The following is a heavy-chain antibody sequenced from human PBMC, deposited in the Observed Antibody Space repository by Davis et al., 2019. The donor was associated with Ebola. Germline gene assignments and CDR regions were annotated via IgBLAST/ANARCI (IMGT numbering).Heavy chain of an antibody. CDR3: ARSKTEYNWFDP. V-gene: IGHV3-11*01. CDR1: GGSFSGYY. CDR2: ISSSGSTI. J-gene: IGHJ5*02. Sequence: GGSLRLSCAVYGGSFSGYYWSWIRQAPGKGLEWVSYISSSGSTIYYADSVKGRFTISRDNAKNSLYLQMNSLRAEDTAVYYCARSKTEYNWFDPWGQGTLVTVSS. D-gene: IGHD2-21*02.